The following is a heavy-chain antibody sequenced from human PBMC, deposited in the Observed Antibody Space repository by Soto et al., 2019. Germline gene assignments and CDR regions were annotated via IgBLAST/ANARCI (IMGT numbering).Heavy chain of an antibody. D-gene: IGHD3-10*01. J-gene: IGHJ6*02. Sequence: GGSLRLSCAASGFTFSSYSMNWVRQAPGKGLEWVSYISSSSSTIYYADSVKGRFTISRDNAKNSLYLQMNSLRDEDTAVYYCARSVGSGSYYYYYYYGMDVWGQGTTVTVSS. CDR3: ARSVGSGSYYYYYYYGMDV. V-gene: IGHV3-48*02. CDR1: GFTFSSYS. CDR2: ISSSSSTI.